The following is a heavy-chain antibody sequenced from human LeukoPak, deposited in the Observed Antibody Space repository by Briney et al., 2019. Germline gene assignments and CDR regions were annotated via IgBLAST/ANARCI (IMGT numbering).Heavy chain of an antibody. Sequence: PSETLSLTCTVSGGSISSTSYYWTWVRQSPGKGLEWIGSINYSGRIYYKSSLKSRVTISIDTSKNQYSLNLGSVTAADTSVYYCARLRDCGSGNCLFDYWGQGALVTVSS. CDR3: ARLRDCGSGNCLFDY. J-gene: IGHJ4*02. CDR1: GGSISSTSYY. D-gene: IGHD2-15*01. V-gene: IGHV4-39*01. CDR2: INYSGRI.